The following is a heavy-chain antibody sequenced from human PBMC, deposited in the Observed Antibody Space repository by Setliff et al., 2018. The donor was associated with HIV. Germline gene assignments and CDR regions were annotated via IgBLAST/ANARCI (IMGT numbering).Heavy chain of an antibody. V-gene: IGHV4-61*02. D-gene: IGHD3-22*01. J-gene: IGHJ4*02. Sequence: PSETLSLTCTVSGGSISSGSHYWSWIRQPAGKGLEWIGLIYTSGRTNYNPSLMSRVTISVDRSKNQFSLNLSSVTAADTAPYYCASLFHDTSAPWLYYFDYWGQGTLVTVSS. CDR2: IYTSGRT. CDR1: GGSISSGSHY. CDR3: ASLFHDTSAPWLYYFDY.